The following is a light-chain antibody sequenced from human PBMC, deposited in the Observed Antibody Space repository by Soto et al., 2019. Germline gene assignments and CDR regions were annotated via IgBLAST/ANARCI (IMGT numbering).Light chain of an antibody. CDR1: QGISNY. CDR3: QKYDSAPWT. V-gene: IGKV1-27*01. Sequence: DIQMTQSPSSLSASVGDRVTMACRARQGISNYLAWYQQKPGKVPKLLIYAASTLQSGVPSRFSGSGSGTDFTLTISSLQPEDVATYYCQKYDSAPWTFGQGTNVEIK. CDR2: AAS. J-gene: IGKJ1*01.